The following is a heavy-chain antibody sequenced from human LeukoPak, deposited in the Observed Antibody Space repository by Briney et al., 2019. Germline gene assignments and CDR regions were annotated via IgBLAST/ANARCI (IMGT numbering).Heavy chain of an antibody. CDR3: ARPFAPLRVEEQWLVRY. Sequence: GESLKISCKGSGYSFTSYWIGWERQMPGKGLEWMGIIYPGDSDTRYSPSFQGQVTISADKSISTAYLQWSSLKASDTAMYYCARPFAPLRVEEQWLVRYWGQGTLVTVSS. D-gene: IGHD6-19*01. CDR2: IYPGDSDT. J-gene: IGHJ4*02. CDR1: GYSFTSYW. V-gene: IGHV5-51*01.